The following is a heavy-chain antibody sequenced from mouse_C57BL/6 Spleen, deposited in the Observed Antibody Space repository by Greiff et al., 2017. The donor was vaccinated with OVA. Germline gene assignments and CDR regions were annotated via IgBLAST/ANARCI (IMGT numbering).Heavy chain of an antibody. V-gene: IGHV5-17*01. CDR2: ISSGSSTI. CDR1: GFTFSDYG. CDR3: ARRKKSTMTMDY. J-gene: IGHJ4*01. D-gene: IGHD2-4*01. Sequence: EVKLMESGGGLVKPGGSLKLSCAASGFTFSDYGMHWVRQAPEKGLEWVAYISSGSSTIYYADTVKGRFTISRDNAKNTLFLQMTSLRSEDTAMYYCARRKKSTMTMDYRGQGTSVTVSS.